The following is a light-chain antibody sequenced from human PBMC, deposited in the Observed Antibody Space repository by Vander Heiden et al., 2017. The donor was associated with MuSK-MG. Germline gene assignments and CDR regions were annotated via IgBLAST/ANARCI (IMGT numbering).Light chain of an antibody. V-gene: IGKV3-11*01. J-gene: IGKJ3*01. Sequence: EIVFTHSPATLSLPPGERATLSCRARLSAGSSLAWYLQKHGHAPRPLILDASNRATGVPARFSGSGSGTDFTLTISGLEPDDFAVYYCQQRSNWPPGGPFTFGPGTTVDIK. CDR3: QQRSNWPPGGPFT. CDR1: LSAGSS. CDR2: DAS.